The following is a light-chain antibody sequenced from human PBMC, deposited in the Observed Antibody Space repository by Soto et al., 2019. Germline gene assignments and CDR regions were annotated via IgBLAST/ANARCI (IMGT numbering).Light chain of an antibody. V-gene: IGKV3-15*01. CDR3: QQYNAWPPLT. CDR2: GAS. J-gene: IGKJ4*01. Sequence: EIVLTQSPATLSVSPGETATLSCRARQSVSSSVAWYQQKPGRAPRLLISGASTRATGIPARFSGSGSGTDFTLTISSLQSEDFAVYYCQQYNAWPPLTFGGGTKVEIK. CDR1: QSVSSS.